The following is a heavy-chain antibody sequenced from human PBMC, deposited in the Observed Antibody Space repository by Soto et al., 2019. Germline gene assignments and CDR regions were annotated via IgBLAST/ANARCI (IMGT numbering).Heavy chain of an antibody. CDR3: AKYQPMTQPRPYFDY. J-gene: IGHJ4*02. CDR2: ISSSGGST. D-gene: IGHD3-22*01. V-gene: IGHV3-23*01. CDR1: GFTFSSYA. Sequence: EVQLLESGGDLIQPGGSLRLSCAASGFTFSSYAMSWVRQAPGKGLGWVSAISSSGGSTFYADSVKGRSTISRDNSRNTLYLQLNSLRAEDTALYYCAKYQPMTQPRPYFDYWGQGTLVTVSS.